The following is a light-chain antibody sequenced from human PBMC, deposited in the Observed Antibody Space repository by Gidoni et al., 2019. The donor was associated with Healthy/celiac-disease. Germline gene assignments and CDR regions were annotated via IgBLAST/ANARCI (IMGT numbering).Light chain of an antibody. CDR3: QQYDNLPPLT. CDR2: DAS. V-gene: IGKV1-33*01. J-gene: IGKJ4*01. CDR1: QDISNY. Sequence: SPSSLSASVGDRVTITCQASQDISNYLNWYQQKPGKAPKLLIYDASNLETGVPSRFSGSGSGTDFTFTISSLQPEDIATYYCQQYDNLPPLTFXGXTKVEIK.